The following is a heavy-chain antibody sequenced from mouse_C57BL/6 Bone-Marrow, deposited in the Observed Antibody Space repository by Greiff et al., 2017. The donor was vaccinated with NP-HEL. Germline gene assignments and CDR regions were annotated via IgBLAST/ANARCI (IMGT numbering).Heavy chain of an antibody. D-gene: IGHD3-2*02. CDR3: TWTAQATYAY. CDR2: IDPENGDT. Sequence: EVKLMESGAELVRPGASVKLSCTASGFNIKDDYMHWVKQRPEQGLEWIGWIDPENGDTEYASKFQGKATITADTSSNTAYLQLSSLTSEDTAVYYCTWTAQATYAYWGQGTLVTVSA. J-gene: IGHJ3*01. CDR1: GFNIKDDY. V-gene: IGHV14-4*01.